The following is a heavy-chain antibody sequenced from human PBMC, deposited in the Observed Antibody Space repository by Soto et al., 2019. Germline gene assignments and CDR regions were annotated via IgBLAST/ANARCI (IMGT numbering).Heavy chain of an antibody. D-gene: IGHD2-21*02. V-gene: IGHV4-39*01. CDR3: ARNPSDFGFDP. Sequence: QLQLQESGPGLVKPSETLSLTCSVSGGSISSSSYFWGWIRQPPGKGLEWIGSIYYSGSTYYNPSLKSRVTVSVDTSKNQFSLKPSPVTAADTAVYYCARNPSDFGFDPWGQGTLVTVSS. CDR2: IYYSGST. CDR1: GGSISSSSYF. J-gene: IGHJ5*02.